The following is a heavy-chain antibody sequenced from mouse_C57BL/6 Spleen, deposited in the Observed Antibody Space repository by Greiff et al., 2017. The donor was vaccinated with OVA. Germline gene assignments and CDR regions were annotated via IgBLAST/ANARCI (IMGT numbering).Heavy chain of an antibody. V-gene: IGHV5-9-1*02. D-gene: IGHD4-1*01. J-gene: IGHJ2*01. CDR2: ISSGGDYI. CDR1: GFTFSSYA. CDR3: TRGVLTYFDY. Sequence: EVKVVESGEGLVKPGGSLKLSCAASGFTFSSYAMSWVRQTPEKRLEWVAYISSGGDYIYYADTVQGRFTISRDNARNTLYLQMSMLKSEDTAMYYCTRGVLTYFDYWGQGTTLTVSS.